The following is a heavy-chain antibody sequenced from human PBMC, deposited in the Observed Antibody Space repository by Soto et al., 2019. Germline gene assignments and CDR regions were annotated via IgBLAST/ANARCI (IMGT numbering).Heavy chain of an antibody. CDR2: IWYDGSNK. V-gene: IGHV3-33*01. Sequence: QVQLVESGGGVVQPGRSLRLSCAASGFTFSSYGMHWVRQAPGKGLEWVAVIWYDGSNKYYADSVKGRFTISRDNSKNTLWLQMNSLRAEDTAVYYCARGYGYYYYGMDVWGQGTTVTVSS. CDR3: ARGYGYYYYGMDV. CDR1: GFTFSSYG. D-gene: IGHD2-15*01. J-gene: IGHJ6*02.